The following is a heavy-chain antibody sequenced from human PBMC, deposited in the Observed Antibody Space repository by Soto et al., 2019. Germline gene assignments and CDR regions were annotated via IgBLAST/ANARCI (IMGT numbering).Heavy chain of an antibody. V-gene: IGHV3-7*01. CDR2: IKQDGSEK. CDR3: ARYCSSTSCYDNWFDP. CDR1: GFTFSSYW. D-gene: IGHD2-2*01. J-gene: IGHJ5*02. Sequence: GGSLRLSCAASGFTFSSYWMSWVRQAPGKGLEWVANIKQDGSEKYYVDSVKGRFTISRDNAKNSLYLQMNSLRAEDTAVYYCARYCSSTSCYDNWFDPWGQGTLVTVSS.